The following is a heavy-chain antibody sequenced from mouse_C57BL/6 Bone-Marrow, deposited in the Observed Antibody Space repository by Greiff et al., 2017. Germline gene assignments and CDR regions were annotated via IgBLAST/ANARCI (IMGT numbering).Heavy chain of an antibody. CDR2: IYPGDGDT. Sequence: QVHVKQSGPELVKPGASVKISCKASGYAFSSSWMNWVKQRPGKGLEWIGRIYPGDGDTNYNGKFKGKATLTADKSSSTAYMQLSSLTSEDSAVYFCARRYGNFWYFDVWGTGTTVTVSS. CDR1: GYAFSSSW. V-gene: IGHV1-82*01. J-gene: IGHJ1*03. CDR3: ARRYGNFWYFDV. D-gene: IGHD2-1*01.